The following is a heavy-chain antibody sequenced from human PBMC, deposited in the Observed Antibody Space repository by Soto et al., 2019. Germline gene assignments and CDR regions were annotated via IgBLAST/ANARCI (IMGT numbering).Heavy chain of an antibody. J-gene: IGHJ4*02. CDR3: VRDYYGSGDF. D-gene: IGHD3-10*01. V-gene: IGHV3-74*01. Sequence: GGSLRLSCASSGVTFISYWMQWVRQAPGKGLVCVSRINSDGTNTNYADSVKGRFTISRDNAKDTLYLQMNSLRAEDTAVYYCVRDYYGSGDFWGQGTLVTVSS. CDR2: INSDGTNT. CDR1: GVTFISYW.